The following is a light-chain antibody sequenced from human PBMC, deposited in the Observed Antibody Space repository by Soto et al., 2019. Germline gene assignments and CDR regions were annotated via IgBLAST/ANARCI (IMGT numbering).Light chain of an antibody. J-gene: IGKJ1*01. V-gene: IGKV3-20*01. CDR2: GAS. CDR1: QSVASNY. CDR3: QQYGDSPEM. Sequence: EIVLTQSPGTLSLSPGERATLSCRASQSVASNYLAWYQLKPGQAPRLLIYGASSRATGIPDRFGGSGSGTDFTLTISRLETEDFAVYFCQQYGDSPEMFGQGTKVEIK.